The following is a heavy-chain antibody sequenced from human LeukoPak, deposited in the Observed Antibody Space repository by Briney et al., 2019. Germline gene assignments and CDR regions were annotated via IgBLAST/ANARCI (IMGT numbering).Heavy chain of an antibody. CDR1: GYTFTSYD. CDR3: ARALVPAAIEMSSYYYYGMDV. J-gene: IGHJ6*02. CDR2: MNPNSGNT. Sequence: ASVKVSCKASGYTFTSYDINWVRQATGQGLEWMGWMNPNSGNTGYAQKFQGRVTITADKSTSTAYMELSSLRSEDTAVYYCARALVPAAIEMSSYYYYGMDVWGQGTTVTVSS. D-gene: IGHD2-2*01. V-gene: IGHV1-8*01.